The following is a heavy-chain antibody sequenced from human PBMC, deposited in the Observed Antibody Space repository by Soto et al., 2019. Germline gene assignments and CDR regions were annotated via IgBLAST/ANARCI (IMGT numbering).Heavy chain of an antibody. V-gene: IGHV3-23*01. D-gene: IGHD3-10*01. CDR3: ANLSPYIWFGELWNF. CDR1: GFTFSSYD. J-gene: IGHJ4*02. CDR2: ISGGGDST. Sequence: EVQLLESGGGLVPPGGSLRLSCAASGFTFSSYDMSWVRQAPGKGLEWVSAISGGGDSTYYADYLKGRFTISRDNSKNTLYLQVNSLRAEDTAIYYCANLSPYIWFGELWNFWGQGTLVTVSS.